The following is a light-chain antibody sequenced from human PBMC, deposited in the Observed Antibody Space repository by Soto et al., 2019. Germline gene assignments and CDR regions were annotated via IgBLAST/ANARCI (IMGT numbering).Light chain of an antibody. CDR3: QQYATSPPYT. J-gene: IGKJ2*01. CDR2: GAS. Sequence: IVLTQSPGTLSWSPGERATLSCRASQSVRSDSLAWYQQKPRESPRLLIYGASNRATGIPDRFSGSGSGADFTLTITRREPEDLVVYYCQQYATSPPYTFGQGTKLEIK. V-gene: IGKV3-20*01. CDR1: QSVRSDS.